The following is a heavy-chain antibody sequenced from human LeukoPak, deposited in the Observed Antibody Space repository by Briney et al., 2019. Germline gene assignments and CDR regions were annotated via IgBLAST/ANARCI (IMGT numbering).Heavy chain of an antibody. CDR3: ATYDSSGYYYLGM. D-gene: IGHD3-22*01. Sequence: SETLSLTCTVSGGSLSSGDSYWSWLRQPPGKGREWLGYIYYSGTTYSHPSLKSRATISVNKSKQQLSLKLSSVNAADTAVYYCATYDSSGYYYLGMWGQGTLVTVSS. J-gene: IGHJ4*02. V-gene: IGHV4-30-4*01. CDR1: GGSLSSGDSY. CDR2: IYYSGTT.